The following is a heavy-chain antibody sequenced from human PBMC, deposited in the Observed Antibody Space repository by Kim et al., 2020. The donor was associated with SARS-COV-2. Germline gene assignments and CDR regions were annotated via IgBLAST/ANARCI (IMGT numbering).Heavy chain of an antibody. CDR1: GFTFSSYG. CDR3: AKEERYSSSWYVYGYYYYGMDV. J-gene: IGHJ6*02. D-gene: IGHD6-13*01. Sequence: GGSLRLSCAASGFTFSSYGMHWVRQAPGKGLEWVAVISYDGSNKYYADSVKGRFTISRDNSKNTLYLQMNSLRAEDTAVYYCAKEERYSSSWYVYGYYYYGMDVWGQGTTVTVSS. CDR2: ISYDGSNK. V-gene: IGHV3-30*18.